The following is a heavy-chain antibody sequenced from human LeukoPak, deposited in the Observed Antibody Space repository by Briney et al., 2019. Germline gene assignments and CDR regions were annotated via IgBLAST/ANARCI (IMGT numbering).Heavy chain of an antibody. CDR1: GYTFTSYG. J-gene: IGHJ4*02. D-gene: IGHD4-17*01. Sequence: ASVKVSCKASGYTFTSYGISWVRQAPGQGLEWMGWISAYNGNTNYAQKFQGRVTMTRDTSISTAYMELSRLRSDDTAVYYCARGREAYGDYDYWGQGTLVTVSS. CDR3: ARGREAYGDYDY. V-gene: IGHV1-18*01. CDR2: ISAYNGNT.